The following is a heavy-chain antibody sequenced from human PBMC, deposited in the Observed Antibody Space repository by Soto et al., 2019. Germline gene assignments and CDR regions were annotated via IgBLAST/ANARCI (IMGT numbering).Heavy chain of an antibody. V-gene: IGHV3-30*18. CDR2: ISYDGSNK. Sequence: GGSLRLSCAASGFTFSSYGMHWVRQAPGKGLEWVAVISYDGSNKYYADSVKGRFTISRDNSKNTLYLQMNSLRAEDTAVYYCAKDRKLVGISGLLVPDYWGQGTLVTVSS. CDR3: AKDRKLVGISGLLVPDY. D-gene: IGHD2-21*01. CDR1: GFTFSSYG. J-gene: IGHJ4*02.